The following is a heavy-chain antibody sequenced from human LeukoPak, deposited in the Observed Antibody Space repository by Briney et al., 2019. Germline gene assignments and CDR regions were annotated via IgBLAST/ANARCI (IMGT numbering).Heavy chain of an antibody. V-gene: IGHV1-2*02. D-gene: IGHD3-10*01. CDR2: INPHSGAT. CDR1: GYTFTGYY. Sequence: VASVKVSCKASGYTFTGYYIHWVRQAPGRGPEWMGWINPHSGATNYAQKFQGRGTMTRDTSISTAFMELSSLRSDDTAMYYCSRDLLMYYSGSGESTWGQGTQVTVSS. CDR3: SRDLLMYYSGSGEST. J-gene: IGHJ5*02.